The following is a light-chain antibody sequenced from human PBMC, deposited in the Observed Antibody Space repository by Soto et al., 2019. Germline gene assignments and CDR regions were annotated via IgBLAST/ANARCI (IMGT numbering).Light chain of an antibody. CDR2: SND. V-gene: IGLV1-44*01. J-gene: IGLJ2*01. CDR3: ATWDDSLNGVV. CDR1: SSNIGGNS. Sequence: QSVMTQPPSVSAAPGQKVTISCSGSSSNIGGNSVSWYQQLPGTAPKLLIFSNDERPSGVPDRFSGSKSGTSASLAISGLQSDDEADYYCATWDDSLNGVVFGGGTKVTVL.